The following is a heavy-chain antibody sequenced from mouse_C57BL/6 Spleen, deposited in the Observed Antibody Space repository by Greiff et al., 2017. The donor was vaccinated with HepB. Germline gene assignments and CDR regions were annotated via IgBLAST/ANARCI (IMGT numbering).Heavy chain of an antibody. CDR2: ISSGSSTT. CDR3: ARGYVSGWGCFDY. J-gene: IGHJ2*01. V-gene: IGHV5-17*01. CDR1: GFTFSDYG. Sequence: EVQLVESGGGLVKPGGSLNLSCAASGFTFSDYGMHWVRQAPEKGLEWVAYISSGSSTTYYADTVKGRFTTSRDNAKNTLFLQMTSLRSEDTAIYYCARGYVSGWGCFDYWGQGTTLTVSS. D-gene: IGHD1-3*01.